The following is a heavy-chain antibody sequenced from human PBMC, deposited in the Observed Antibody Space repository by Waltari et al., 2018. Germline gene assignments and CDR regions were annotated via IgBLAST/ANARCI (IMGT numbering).Heavy chain of an antibody. CDR2: INHSGSN. CDR3: ARMTTVTCVDY. J-gene: IGHJ4*02. V-gene: IGHV4-34*01. D-gene: IGHD4-17*01. CDR1: GGSFSGYY. Sequence: QVQLQQWGAGLLKPSETLSLTCAVYGGSFSGYYWSWIRQPTGQGLAWIGEINHSGSNNYNPSLKSGVTISVDTSKNQFSLKLSSVTAADTAVYYCARMTTVTCVDYWGQGTLVTVSS.